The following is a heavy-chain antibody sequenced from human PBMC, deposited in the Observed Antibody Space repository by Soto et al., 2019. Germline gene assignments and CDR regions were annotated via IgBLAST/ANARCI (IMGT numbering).Heavy chain of an antibody. CDR3: ARGDTTTPPSSP. J-gene: IGHJ4*02. CDR2: INPNSGVT. CDR1: GYTFTGSY. V-gene: IGHV1-2*04. Sequence: ASVKVSCKASGYTFTGSYMHWVRQAPGQGLEWMGWINPNSGVTNYAQKFQGWVTLTRDTSISTAYMELTRLRSDDTAVYYCARGDTTTPPSSPWGQGTLVTVSS.